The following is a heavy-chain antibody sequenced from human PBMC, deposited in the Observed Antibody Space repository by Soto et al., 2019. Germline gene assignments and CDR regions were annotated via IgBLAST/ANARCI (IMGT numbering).Heavy chain of an antibody. J-gene: IGHJ4*02. CDR3: AKNSGSAWHGFDD. Sequence: GSLRLSCAASGFIFSNYAMSWVRQAPGKGLDWVSGLSGSGGSTYYVDSVKGRFTVSRDNTKNTVYLQMNSLTSQDTAVYYCAKNSGSAWHGFDDWGQGTLVTVSS. V-gene: IGHV3-23*01. D-gene: IGHD6-25*01. CDR1: GFIFSNYA. CDR2: LSGSGGST.